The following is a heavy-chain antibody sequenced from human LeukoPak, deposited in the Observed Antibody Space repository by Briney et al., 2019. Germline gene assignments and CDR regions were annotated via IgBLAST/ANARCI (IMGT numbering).Heavy chain of an antibody. CDR3: ARGLITMVRGVAPTAIDY. CDR1: GFTFSYYY. V-gene: IGHV3-66*01. Sequence: GGSLRLSCTASGFTFSYYYMTWVRQAPGKGLEWVSLIYSGDSTYYADSVKGRFTISRDNSKNTLYLQMNSLRAEDTAVYYCARGLITMVRGVAPTAIDYWGQGTLVTVSS. D-gene: IGHD3-10*01. J-gene: IGHJ4*02. CDR2: IYSGDST.